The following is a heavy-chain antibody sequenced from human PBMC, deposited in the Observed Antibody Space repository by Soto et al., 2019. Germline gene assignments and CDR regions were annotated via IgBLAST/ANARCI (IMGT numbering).Heavy chain of an antibody. CDR2: INAGNGNT. D-gene: IGHD4-4*01. V-gene: IGHV1-3*05. J-gene: IGHJ2*01. Sequence: QVQLVQSGAEEKKPGASVKVSCKASGYTFTSYAMHWVRQAPGQRLEWMGWINAGNGNTKYSQKFQGRVTITGDTSASTAYMELSSLRSEDTAVYYCAIGANDFINFDWDFVLWGRGPLFTVSS. CDR3: AIGANDFINFDWDFVL. CDR1: GYTFTSYA.